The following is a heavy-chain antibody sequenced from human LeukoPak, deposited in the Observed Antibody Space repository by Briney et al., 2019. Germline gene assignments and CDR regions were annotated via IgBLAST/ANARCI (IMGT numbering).Heavy chain of an antibody. Sequence: ASVKVSCKASGGTFSSYAISWVRQAPGQGLEWMGGIIPIFGTANYAQKFQGRVTITADECTSTAYMELSSLRSEDTAVYYCARAFWSGYYEGYFDYWGQGTLVTVSS. V-gene: IGHV1-69*13. CDR2: IIPIFGTA. CDR3: ARAFWSGYYEGYFDY. CDR1: GGTFSSYA. D-gene: IGHD3-3*01. J-gene: IGHJ4*02.